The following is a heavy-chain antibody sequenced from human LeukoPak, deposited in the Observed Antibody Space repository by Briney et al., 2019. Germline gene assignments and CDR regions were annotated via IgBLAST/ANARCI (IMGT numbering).Heavy chain of an antibody. D-gene: IGHD3-22*01. V-gene: IGHV3-7*01. Sequence: GGSLRLSCAASGFTFSSYWMSWVRQAPGKGLEWVANIKGDGSEKYYVDSVKGRFSISRDNAKNSLYLQMNSLRAEDTAVYYCARDQDYDSSGYWSDCWGQGTLVTVSS. CDR1: GFTFSSYW. CDR2: IKGDGSEK. CDR3: ARDQDYDSSGYWSDC. J-gene: IGHJ4*02.